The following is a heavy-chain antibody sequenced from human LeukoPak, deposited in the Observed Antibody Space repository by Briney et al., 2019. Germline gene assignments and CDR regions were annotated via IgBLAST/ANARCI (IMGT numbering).Heavy chain of an antibody. CDR3: ASSGPTGYYFQDAFDI. J-gene: IGHJ3*02. CDR1: GYTFTNYD. V-gene: IGHV1-8*01. CDR2: MNPNSGNT. D-gene: IGHD3-9*01. Sequence: ASVKVSCKASGYTFTNYDINWVRQATGQGLGWMGWMNPNSGNTGYAQKFQGRVTMTRNTSITTAYMELSSLRSEDTAVYYCASSGPTGYYFQDAFDIWGQGTMVTISS.